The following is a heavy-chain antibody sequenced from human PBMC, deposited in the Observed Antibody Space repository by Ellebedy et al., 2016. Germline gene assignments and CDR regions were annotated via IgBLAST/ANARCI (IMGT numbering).Heavy chain of an antibody. V-gene: IGHV3-7*01. CDR2: IKEDGSFK. Sequence: GESLKISCGGSGFTFRNFWMTWVRQAPGKGLEWVASIKEDGSFKQYVDSVKGRFTISRDNARNSLYLQMNSLRDEDTAVYYCARYGLSGTFDYWGQGTPVTVSS. J-gene: IGHJ4*02. CDR1: GFTFRNFW. CDR3: ARYGLSGTFDY. D-gene: IGHD3-10*01.